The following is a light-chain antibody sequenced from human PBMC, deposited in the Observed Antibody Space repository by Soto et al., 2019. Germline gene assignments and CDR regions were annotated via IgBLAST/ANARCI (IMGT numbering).Light chain of an antibody. V-gene: IGKV3-15*01. J-gene: IGKJ1*01. CDR1: QSVSSN. CDR2: GAS. Sequence: EIVMTQSPATLSVSPGERATLSCRASQSVSSNLAWYQQKPGQAPRLLIYGASTRATGIPARFSGSGSGTEFTLTISSLQSGDFAVYYCQQGGTFGQGTKVEIK. CDR3: QQGGT.